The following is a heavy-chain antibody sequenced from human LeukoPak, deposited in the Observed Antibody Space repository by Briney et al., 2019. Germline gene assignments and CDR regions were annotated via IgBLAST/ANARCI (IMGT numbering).Heavy chain of an antibody. CDR1: GFTFSDYY. CDR3: ARDPMTTEGYYYYYMDV. Sequence: GGSLRLPCAASGFTFSDYYMSWIRQAPGKGLEWVSYISSSGSTIYYADSVKGRFTISRDNAKNSLYLQMNSLRAEDTAVYYCARDPMTTEGYYYYYMDVWVKGTTVTVSS. J-gene: IGHJ6*03. CDR2: ISSSGSTI. V-gene: IGHV3-11*04. D-gene: IGHD4-11*01.